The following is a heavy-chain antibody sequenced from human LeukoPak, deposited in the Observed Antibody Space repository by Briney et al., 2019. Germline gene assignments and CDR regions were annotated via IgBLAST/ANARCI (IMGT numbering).Heavy chain of an antibody. J-gene: IGHJ4*02. CDR3: ARGPSSCFDY. V-gene: IGHV3-21*01. CDR2: ISSSSSYI. CDR1: GFTFSSYS. Sequence: GGSLRLSCAASGFTFSSYSMNWVRQAPGKGLKWVSSISSSSSYIYYADSVKGRFTISRDNAKNSLYLQMNSLRAEDTAVYYCARGPSSCFDYWGQGTLVTVSS.